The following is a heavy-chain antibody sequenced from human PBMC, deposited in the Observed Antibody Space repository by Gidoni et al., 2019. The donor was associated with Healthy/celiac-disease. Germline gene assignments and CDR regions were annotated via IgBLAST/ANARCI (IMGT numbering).Heavy chain of an antibody. CDR3: ARDASGWYLYYFDY. Sequence: EVQLVESGGGLVQPGGSLRLSCAASGFTFSSYSMNWVRQAPGKGLEWVSYISSSSSTIYYADSVKGRFTISRDNAKNSLYLQMNSLRAEDTAVYYCARDASGWYLYYFDYWGQGTLVTVSS. V-gene: IGHV3-48*01. J-gene: IGHJ4*02. D-gene: IGHD6-19*01. CDR2: ISSSSSTI. CDR1: GFTFSSYS.